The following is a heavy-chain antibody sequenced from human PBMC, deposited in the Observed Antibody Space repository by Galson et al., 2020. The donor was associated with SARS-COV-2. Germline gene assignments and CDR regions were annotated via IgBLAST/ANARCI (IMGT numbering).Heavy chain of an antibody. Sequence: GGSLRLSCVASGFTFSSYWMTWVRQTPGKGLEWVANIKQDGSEKHYVDSVKGRFTISRDNAKNVLFLQMNRLRPDDTAVYYCATSRTFDYWGQGTLVTVSS. V-gene: IGHV3-7*01. D-gene: IGHD6-13*01. CDR1: GFTFSSYW. J-gene: IGHJ4*02. CDR2: IKQDGSEK. CDR3: ATSRTFDY.